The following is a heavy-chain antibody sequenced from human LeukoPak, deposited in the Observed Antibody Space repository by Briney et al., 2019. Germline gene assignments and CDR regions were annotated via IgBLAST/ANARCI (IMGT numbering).Heavy chain of an antibody. CDR1: GGSFSGYY. D-gene: IGHD1-26*01. Sequence: PSETLSLTCAVYGGSFSGYYWSWIRQPPGKGLEWIGEINHSGSTNYNPSLKSRVTISVDTSKNQFSLKLSSVTAADTAVYYCAALTYSGSPPTDYWGQGTLVTVSS. V-gene: IGHV4-34*01. CDR3: AALTYSGSPPTDY. CDR2: INHSGST. J-gene: IGHJ4*02.